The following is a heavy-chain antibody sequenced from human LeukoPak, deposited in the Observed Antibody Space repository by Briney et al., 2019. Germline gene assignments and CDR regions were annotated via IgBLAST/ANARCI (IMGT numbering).Heavy chain of an antibody. J-gene: IGHJ6*02. CDR3: TSDMTTEVYYYYYGMDV. D-gene: IGHD4-23*01. Sequence: PGGSLRLSCAASGFTFSKAWMSWVRQAPGKGLEWVGRIKSKTDGGTTDYAAPVKGRFTISRDDSKNTLYLQMNSLKTEDTAVYYCTSDMTTEVYYYYYGMDVWGQGTTVTVSS. V-gene: IGHV3-15*01. CDR1: GFTFSKAW. CDR2: IKSKTDGGTT.